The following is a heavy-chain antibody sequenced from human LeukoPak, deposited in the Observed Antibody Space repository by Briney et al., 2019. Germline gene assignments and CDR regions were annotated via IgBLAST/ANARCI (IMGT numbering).Heavy chain of an antibody. CDR2: INHSGST. CDR1: GGSFSGYY. J-gene: IGHJ5*02. CDR3: ARLKSLYVKPLAKHGWFDP. V-gene: IGHV4-34*01. D-gene: IGHD3-16*02. Sequence: SETLSLTCAVYGGSFSGYYWSWIRQPPGKGLEWIWEINHSGSTNYNPSLKSRVTISVDTSKNQFSLKLSSVTAADTAVYYCARLKSLYVKPLAKHGWFDPWGQGTLVTVSS.